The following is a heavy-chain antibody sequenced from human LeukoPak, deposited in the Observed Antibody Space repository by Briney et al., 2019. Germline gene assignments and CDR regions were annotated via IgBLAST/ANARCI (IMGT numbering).Heavy chain of an antibody. CDR1: GYTFTAYY. CDR2: INPDSGGT. V-gene: IGHV1-2*02. D-gene: IGHD3-16*02. Sequence: ASVKVSCKASGYTFTAYYMHWVRQAPGQGLEWMGWINPDSGGTNYAQKFQGRVTMTRDTSISTAYMELSRLRSDDTAVYYCASGYDYVWGSYHSPLGYWGQGTLVTVSS. CDR3: ASGYDYVWGSYHSPLGY. J-gene: IGHJ4*02.